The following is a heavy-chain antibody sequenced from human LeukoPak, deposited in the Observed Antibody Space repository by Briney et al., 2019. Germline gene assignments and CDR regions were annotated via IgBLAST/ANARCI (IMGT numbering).Heavy chain of an antibody. Sequence: SQTLSLTCTVSGGSISSGSYYWSWIRQPAGKGLEWIGRIYTSGSTNYNPSLKSRVTISVDASKNQFSLKLSSVTAADTAVYYCARDRGWFDSWGQGTLVTVSS. CDR2: IYTSGST. J-gene: IGHJ5*01. CDR3: ARDRGWFDS. CDR1: GGSISSGSYY. V-gene: IGHV4-61*02.